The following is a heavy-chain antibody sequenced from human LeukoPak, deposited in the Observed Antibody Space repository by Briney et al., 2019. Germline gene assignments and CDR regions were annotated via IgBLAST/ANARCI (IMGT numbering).Heavy chain of an antibody. CDR1: GFTFSSYA. V-gene: IGHV3-30-3*01. CDR2: ISYDGSNK. J-gene: IGHJ4*02. D-gene: IGHD6-19*01. CDR3: ARGEYSRAVAGTGIDY. Sequence: GGSLRLSCAASGFTFSSYAMHWVRQAPGKGLEWVAVISYDGSNKYYADSVKGRFTISRDNSKNTLYLQMNSLRAEDTAVYYCARGEYSRAVAGTGIDYWGQGTLVTVSS.